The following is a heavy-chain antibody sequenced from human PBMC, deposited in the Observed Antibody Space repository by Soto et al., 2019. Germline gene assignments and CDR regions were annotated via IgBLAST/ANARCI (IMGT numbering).Heavy chain of an antibody. CDR3: AKDKDKQQYSYYYGMDV. V-gene: IGHV3-30*18. CDR2: ISYDGSNK. J-gene: IGHJ6*02. D-gene: IGHD6-13*01. CDR1: GFTFSSYG. Sequence: GGSLRLSCAASGFTFSSYGMHWVRQAPGKGLEWVAVISYDGSNKYYADSVKGRFTISRDNSKNTLYLQMNSLRAEDTAVYYCAKDKDKQQYSYYYGMDVWGQGTTVTVSS.